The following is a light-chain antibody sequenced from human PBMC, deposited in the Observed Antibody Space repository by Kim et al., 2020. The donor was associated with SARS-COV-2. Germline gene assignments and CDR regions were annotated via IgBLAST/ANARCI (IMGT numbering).Light chain of an antibody. CDR2: GAS. CDR1: QSVKNNY. Sequence: EIVLTQSPGTLSLSPGERATLSCSASQSVKNNYLAWYQQKPGQAPRLLIYGASSRATGIPDRVSGSASGTDFTLTISRLEPEDFAVYYCQQYGRSPRTFGQGTKVDIK. J-gene: IGKJ1*01. V-gene: IGKV3-20*01. CDR3: QQYGRSPRT.